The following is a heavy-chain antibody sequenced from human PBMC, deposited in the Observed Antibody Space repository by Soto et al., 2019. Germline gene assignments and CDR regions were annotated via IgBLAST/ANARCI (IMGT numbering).Heavy chain of an antibody. Sequence: QVQLVQSGAEVKKPGASVKVSCKASGYTFTSYGISWVRQAPGQALEWMVWISAYNGNTNYAQKRQGRVTITTDTAKSTAYMELRSLRSDDTAVYYCARGGRDYYDSSGYYPLDYWGQGTLVTVSS. CDR3: ARGGRDYYDSSGYYPLDY. D-gene: IGHD3-22*01. J-gene: IGHJ4*02. CDR1: GYTFTSYG. V-gene: IGHV1-18*01. CDR2: ISAYNGNT.